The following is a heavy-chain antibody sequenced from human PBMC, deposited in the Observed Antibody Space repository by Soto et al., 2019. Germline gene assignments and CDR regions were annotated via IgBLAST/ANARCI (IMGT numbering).Heavy chain of an antibody. D-gene: IGHD5-12*01. CDR3: ARGSFEYSGYERYFDY. V-gene: IGHV3-13*01. CDR1: GFTFSSYD. Sequence: EVQLVESGGGLVQPGGSLRLSCAASGFTFSSYDMHWVRQATGKGLEWVSAIGTAGDTYYPGSVKGRFTISRENAKNSLYPQMNSLRAGDTAVYYCARGSFEYSGYERYFDYWGQGTLVTVSS. J-gene: IGHJ4*02. CDR2: IGTAGDT.